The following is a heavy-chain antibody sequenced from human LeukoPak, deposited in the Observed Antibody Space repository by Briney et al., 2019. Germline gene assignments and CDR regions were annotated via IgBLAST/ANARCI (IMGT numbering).Heavy chain of an antibody. D-gene: IGHD5-24*01. CDR2: ISGSGGST. CDR1: GFAFTSYA. Sequence: GGSLRLSCAASGFAFTSYAMSRVRQAPGKGLEWVSAISGSGGSTYYADSVKGRFTISRDNSKSTLFLQMNSLRAEDTAVYYCAKDPRVGSRVATPCHWGQGTLVTVSS. J-gene: IGHJ4*02. CDR3: AKDPRVGSRVATPCH. V-gene: IGHV3-23*01.